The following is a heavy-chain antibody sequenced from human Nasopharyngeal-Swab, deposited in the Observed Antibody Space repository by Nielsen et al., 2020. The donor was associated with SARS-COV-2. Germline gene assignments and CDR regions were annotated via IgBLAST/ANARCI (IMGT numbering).Heavy chain of an antibody. J-gene: IGHJ4*02. V-gene: IGHV4-61*01. CDR3: ARGEMATTSFDY. Sequence: SETLSLTCTVSGGSITFSSYYWSWIRQPPGKGLEWIGYIYYSGSTNYNPSLKSRVTISVDTSKNQFSLKLSSVTAADTAVYYCARGEMATTSFDYWGQGTLVTVSS. D-gene: IGHD5-24*01. CDR1: GGSITFSSYY. CDR2: IYYSGST.